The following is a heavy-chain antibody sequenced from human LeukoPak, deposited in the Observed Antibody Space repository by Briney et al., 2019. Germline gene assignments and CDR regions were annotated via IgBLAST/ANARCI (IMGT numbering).Heavy chain of an antibody. V-gene: IGHV4-34*01. CDR3: ARGGGILTGYPLGY. J-gene: IGHJ4*02. CDR2: INHSGST. D-gene: IGHD3-9*01. CDR1: GGSFSGYY. Sequence: PSETLSLTCAVYGGSFSGYYWSWIRLPPGKGLEWIGEINHSGSTNYNPSLKSRVTISVDTSKNQFSLKLSSVTAADTAVYYCARGGGILTGYPLGYWGQGTLVTVSS.